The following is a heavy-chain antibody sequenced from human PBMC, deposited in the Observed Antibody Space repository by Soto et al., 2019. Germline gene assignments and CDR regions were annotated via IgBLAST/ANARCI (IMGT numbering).Heavy chain of an antibody. Sequence: SVKVSCKASGYTFTGYYMHWLRQAPGQGLEWMGWINPNSGGTNYAQKFQGWVTMTRDTSISTAYMELSRLRSDDTAVYYCARDRAGYCSGGSCYSTHYYYGMDVWGQGTTVTVSS. CDR1: GYTFTGYY. CDR3: ARDRAGYCSGGSCYSTHYYYGMDV. J-gene: IGHJ6*02. CDR2: INPNSGGT. D-gene: IGHD2-15*01. V-gene: IGHV1-2*04.